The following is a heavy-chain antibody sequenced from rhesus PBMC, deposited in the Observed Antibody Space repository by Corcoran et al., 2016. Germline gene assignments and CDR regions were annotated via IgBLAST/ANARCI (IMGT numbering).Heavy chain of an antibody. CDR2: IYRSSGST. V-gene: IGHV4-147*01. D-gene: IGHD6-37*01. CDR3: ARTGGRVALDV. CDR1: GYSISSNY. J-gene: IGHJ5-1*01. Sequence: QVQLQESGPGLVKPSETLSLTCAVSGYSISSNYWSWFRQPPGKGLEWIGYIYRSSGSTYYNHSLKSRFTISTDTSKNQISLKLSSVTAADTAVYYCARTGGRVALDVWGPGVLVSVSS.